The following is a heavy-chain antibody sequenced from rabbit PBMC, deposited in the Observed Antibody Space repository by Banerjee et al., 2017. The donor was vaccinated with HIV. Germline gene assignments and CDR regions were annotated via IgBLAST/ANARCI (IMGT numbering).Heavy chain of an antibody. J-gene: IGHJ4*01. Sequence: QSLEESGGDLVKPGASLTLTCTASGFSFSNSYYMCWVRQAPGKGLEWIACIYTGSSGTYYASWAKGRFTISLDNAQNTVFLQMTSLTAADTATYFCARGGGSSDWAFNLWGPGTLVTVS. V-gene: IGHV1S40*01. CDR3: ARGGGSSDWAFNL. CDR1: GFSFSNSYY. CDR2: IYTGSSGT. D-gene: IGHD8-1*01.